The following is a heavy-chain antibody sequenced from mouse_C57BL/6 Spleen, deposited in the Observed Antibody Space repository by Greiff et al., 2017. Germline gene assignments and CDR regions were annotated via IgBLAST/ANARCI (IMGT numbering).Heavy chain of an antibody. D-gene: IGHD1-1*01. J-gene: IGHJ2*01. V-gene: IGHV14-2*01. CDR2: IDPEDGET. Sequence: EVKLVESGAELVKPGASVKLSCTASGFNIKDYYMHWVKQRTEQGLEWIGRIDPEDGETKYAPKFQGKATITADTSSNTAYLQLSSLTSEDTAVYYCARPTTVVAGDYFDYWGQGTTLTVSS. CDR3: ARPTTVVAGDYFDY. CDR1: GFNIKDYY.